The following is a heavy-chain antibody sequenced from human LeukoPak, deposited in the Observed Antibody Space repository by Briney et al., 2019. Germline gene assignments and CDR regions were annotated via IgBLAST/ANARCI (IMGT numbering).Heavy chain of an antibody. CDR2: IYPGDSDT. Sequence: GEYLKISCKGSGYSFTSYWIGWVRQMPGKGLEWMGIIYPGDSDTRYSPSFQGQVTISADKSISTAYLQWSSLKASDTAMYYCARRDYDFWSGVRVGWFDPWGQGTLVTVSS. V-gene: IGHV5-51*01. CDR3: ARRDYDFWSGVRVGWFDP. J-gene: IGHJ5*02. CDR1: GYSFTSYW. D-gene: IGHD3-3*01.